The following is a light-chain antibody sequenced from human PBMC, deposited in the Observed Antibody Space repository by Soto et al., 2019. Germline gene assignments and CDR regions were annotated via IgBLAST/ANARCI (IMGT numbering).Light chain of an antibody. CDR2: DNN. CDR1: SSNIGRNT. V-gene: IGLV1-44*01. Sequence: QSVLTPPPSASGTPGQRVTISCSGSSSNIGRNTVNWYQQVPGTAPKLLIYDNNQRPSGVPDRFSGSESGTSASLAISGLQSEDEADYYCAAWDDSLSGWVFGGGTKLTVL. J-gene: IGLJ3*02. CDR3: AAWDDSLSGWV.